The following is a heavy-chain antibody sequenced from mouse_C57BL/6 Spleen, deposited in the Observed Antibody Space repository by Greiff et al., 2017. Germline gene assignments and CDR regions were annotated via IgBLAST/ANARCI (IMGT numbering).Heavy chain of an antibody. CDR2: IYPGDGDT. CDR1: GYAFSSSW. V-gene: IGHV1-82*01. Sequence: VQLQQSGPELVKPGASVKISCKASGYAFSSSWMNWVKQRPGKGLEWIGRIYPGDGDTNYNGKFKGKATLTADKSSSTAYMQLSSLTSEDSAVYDCARAAKYYGSMDYWGQGTSVTVSS. D-gene: IGHD1-1*01. J-gene: IGHJ4*01. CDR3: ARAAKYYGSMDY.